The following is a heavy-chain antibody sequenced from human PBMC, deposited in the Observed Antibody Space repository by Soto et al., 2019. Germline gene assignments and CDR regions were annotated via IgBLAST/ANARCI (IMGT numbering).Heavy chain of an antibody. CDR3: ARVLSNIYYYYGMDV. V-gene: IGHV1-2*02. CDR2: INPNSGGT. J-gene: IGHJ6*02. CDR1: GYTFTGYY. Sequence: QVQLVQSGAEVKKPGASVKVSCKASGYTFTGYYMHWVRQAPGQGLEWMGWINPNSGGTNYAQKFQGRVTMTRDTSISTAYVELSRLRSDHTAVYYCARVLSNIYYYYGMDVWGQGTTVTVSS. D-gene: IGHD2-15*01.